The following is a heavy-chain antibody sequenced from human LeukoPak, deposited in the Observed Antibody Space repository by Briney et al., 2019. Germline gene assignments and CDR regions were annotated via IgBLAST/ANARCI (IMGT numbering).Heavy chain of an antibody. V-gene: IGHV3-30*18. CDR3: AKVGLYYYDSSGYYFDY. J-gene: IGHJ4*02. Sequence: PGGSLRLSCAASGFTFSSYGMHWVRQAPGKGLEWVAVISYDGSNKYYADSVKGRFTISSDNSKNTLYLQMNSLRAEDTAVYYCAKVGLYYYDSSGYYFDYWGQGTLVTVSS. D-gene: IGHD3-22*01. CDR2: ISYDGSNK. CDR1: GFTFSSYG.